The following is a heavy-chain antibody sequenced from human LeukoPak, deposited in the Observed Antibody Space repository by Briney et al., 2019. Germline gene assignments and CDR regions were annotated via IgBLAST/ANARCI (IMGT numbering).Heavy chain of an antibody. J-gene: IGHJ6*03. V-gene: IGHV1-18*01. Sequence: ASVKVSCKASGYTFTSYGISWVRQAPGQGLEWMGWISAYNGNTNYAQKLQGRVTMTTDTSTSTAYMELRSLRSDDTAVYYCARESSDIVVVPATAGYYYYYYYMDVWGKGTTVTISS. D-gene: IGHD2-2*01. CDR2: ISAYNGNT. CDR1: GYTFTSYG. CDR3: ARESSDIVVVPATAGYYYYYYYMDV.